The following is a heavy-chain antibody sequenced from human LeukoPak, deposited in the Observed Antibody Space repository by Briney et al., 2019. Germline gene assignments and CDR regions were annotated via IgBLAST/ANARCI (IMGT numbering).Heavy chain of an antibody. CDR3: TRESGAFSPFGF. Sequence: SETLSLTCAVSGGSITTTNWWSWVRQPPGKGLEWIGEVHLSGATNYNLSLESRVSMSIDKSKNHLSLEVTSVTAANTAIYYCTRESGAFSPFGFWGQGTLVTVSS. CDR1: GGSITTTNW. D-gene: IGHD1-26*01. V-gene: IGHV4-4*02. CDR2: VHLSGAT. J-gene: IGHJ4*02.